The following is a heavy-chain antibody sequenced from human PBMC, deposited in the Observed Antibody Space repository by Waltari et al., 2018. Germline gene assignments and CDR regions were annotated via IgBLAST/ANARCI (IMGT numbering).Heavy chain of an antibody. V-gene: IGHV4-59*11. CDR2: IYYSGST. Sequence: QVQLQESGPGLVKPSETLSLTCTVSGGSISSHYWSWIRQPPGKGLEWIGYIYYSGSTNYNPSLKSRVTISVDTSKNQFSLKLSSVTAADTALYYCVRDPRHRSYYYDSSGYFDYWGQGTLVTVSS. CDR3: VRDPRHRSYYYDSSGYFDY. CDR1: GGSISSHY. J-gene: IGHJ4*02. D-gene: IGHD3-22*01.